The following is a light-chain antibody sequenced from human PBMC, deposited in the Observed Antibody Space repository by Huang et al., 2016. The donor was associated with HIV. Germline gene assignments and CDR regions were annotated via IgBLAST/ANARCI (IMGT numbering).Light chain of an antibody. J-gene: IGKJ1*01. V-gene: IGKV3-15*01. CDR3: QQYTNWPRT. Sequence: EIVMTQSPATLSVFPGARATRSCRASQSVSSDLAWYQQKPGQSPRLLLHGASTRATGIPARCSGSGSGTEFTLTISSLQSEDFAVYYCQQYTNWPRTFGQGTKVEIK. CDR2: GAS. CDR1: QSVSSD.